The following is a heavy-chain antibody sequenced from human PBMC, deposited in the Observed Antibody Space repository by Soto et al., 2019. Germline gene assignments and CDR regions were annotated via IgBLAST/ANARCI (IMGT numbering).Heavy chain of an antibody. CDR3: AKDCGYEMTPAVDV. V-gene: IGHV3-23*01. CDR2: LTGNGDRT. J-gene: IGHJ3*01. D-gene: IGHD5-12*01. CDR1: GFPFSNYA. Sequence: EVQLLDSGGGLVQPGGSLRLSCAASGFPFSNYAMSWVRQAPGKGLEWVSALTGNGDRTYYADSVKGRYTISRDNSKNLLYLELTSLRAEDTAAYCCAKDCGYEMTPAVDVWGQAAVVTVSS.